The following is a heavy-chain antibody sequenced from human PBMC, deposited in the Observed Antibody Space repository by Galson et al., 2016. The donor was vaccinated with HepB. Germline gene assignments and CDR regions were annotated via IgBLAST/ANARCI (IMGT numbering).Heavy chain of an antibody. D-gene: IGHD2-15*01. Sequence: SVKVSCKASGGTFSSYAIGWVRQAPGQGLEWMGGIIPIFGAANYAQKFQGRATITADESTSTAYMELSSLRSEDTAVYYCARDGTDCSGGSCYSDWGQGTLVTVSS. CDR3: ARDGTDCSGGSCYSD. V-gene: IGHV1-69*13. J-gene: IGHJ4*02. CDR2: IIPIFGAA. CDR1: GGTFSSYA.